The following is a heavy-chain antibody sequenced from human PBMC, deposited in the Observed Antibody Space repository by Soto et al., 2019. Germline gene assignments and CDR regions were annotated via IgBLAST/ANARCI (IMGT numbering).Heavy chain of an antibody. Sequence: PGESLKICCKGSGYNLTNNWILWVCLMPGKGLEWMGRLDPSDSDTTYIPSFQGHVTLSADKSINTSYLQWSSLKASDTAMYSCVTWGDGDGDHDFDVWVRGTMVSVSA. J-gene: IGHJ6*04. V-gene: IGHV5-10-1*01. CDR2: LDPSDSDT. CDR3: VTWGDGDGDHDFDV. D-gene: IGHD3-10*01. CDR1: GYNLTNNW.